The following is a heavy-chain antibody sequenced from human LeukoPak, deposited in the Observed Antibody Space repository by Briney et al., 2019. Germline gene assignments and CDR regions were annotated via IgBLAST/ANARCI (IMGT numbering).Heavy chain of an antibody. CDR1: GFSFRSHG. Sequence: HPGGSLRLSCAASGFSFRSHGMHWVRQAPGKGLEWVAVIWYDGSNQYYADSVKGRFTISRDNSKNMVFLQMNSLRDDDTAVYYCARDTTARYLDYWGQETLVTVSS. CDR2: IWYDGSNQ. D-gene: IGHD1-1*01. V-gene: IGHV3-33*01. J-gene: IGHJ4*02. CDR3: ARDTTARYLDY.